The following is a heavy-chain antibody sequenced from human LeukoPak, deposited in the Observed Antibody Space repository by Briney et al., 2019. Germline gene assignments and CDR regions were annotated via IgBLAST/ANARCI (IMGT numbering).Heavy chain of an antibody. CDR2: FYTSGST. J-gene: IGHJ4*02. D-gene: IGHD5-24*01. Sequence: SETLSLTCTVSGGSISSYYWSWIRQPAGKGLEWIGRFYTSGSTNYNPSLKSRVTISVDTSKSQFSLKLTSVAAADTAVYYCARRVRSGDGWIFDYWGQGTLVTVSS. CDR3: ARRVRSGDGWIFDY. CDR1: GGSISSYY. V-gene: IGHV4-4*07.